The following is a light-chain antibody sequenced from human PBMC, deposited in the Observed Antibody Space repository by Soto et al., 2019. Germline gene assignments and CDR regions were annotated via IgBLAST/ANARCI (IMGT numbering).Light chain of an antibody. V-gene: IGLV2-14*01. J-gene: IGLJ2*01. Sequence: QSVLTQPASVSGSPGQSITISCTGTSSDVGGYNYVFWYQQHPGKAPKLMIYDVSNRPSGVSNRFSGSKSGNTASLTISGLQAEYEADYYCSSYTSSSTYVVFGGGTKLTVL. CDR2: DVS. CDR3: SSYTSSSTYVV. CDR1: SSDVGGYNY.